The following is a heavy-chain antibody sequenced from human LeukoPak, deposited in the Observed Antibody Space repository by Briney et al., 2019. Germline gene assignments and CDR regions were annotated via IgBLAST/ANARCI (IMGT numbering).Heavy chain of an antibody. CDR2: MNPNSGNT. CDR3: ARVGSSWHYYYYYYMDV. V-gene: IGHV1-8*03. CDR1: GYTFTSYD. D-gene: IGHD6-13*01. Sequence: ASVKVSCKASGYTFTSYDINWVRQATGQGLEWMGWMNPNSGNTGYAQKFKGRVTITRNTSISTAYMELSSLRSEDTAVYYCARVGSSWHYYYYYYMDVWGKGTTVTVS. J-gene: IGHJ6*03.